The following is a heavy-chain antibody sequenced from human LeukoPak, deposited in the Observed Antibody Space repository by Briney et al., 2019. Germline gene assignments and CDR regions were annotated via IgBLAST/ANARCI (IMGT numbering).Heavy chain of an antibody. J-gene: IGHJ6*03. CDR2: INHSGST. Sequence: SETLSLTCAVYGGSFSGYHWSWIRQPPGKGLEWIGEINHSGSTNYNPSLKSRVTISVDTSKNQFSLKLSSVTAADTAVYYCARGYGSGNGFYYYYYMDVWGKGTTVTISS. CDR1: GGSFSGYH. D-gene: IGHD3-10*01. V-gene: IGHV4-34*01. CDR3: ARGYGSGNGFYYYYYMDV.